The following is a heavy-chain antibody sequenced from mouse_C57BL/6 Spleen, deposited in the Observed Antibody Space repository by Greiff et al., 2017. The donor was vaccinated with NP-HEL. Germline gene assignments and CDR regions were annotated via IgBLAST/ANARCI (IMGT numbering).Heavy chain of an antibody. D-gene: IGHD2-2*01. J-gene: IGHJ1*03. CDR1: GYTFTDYE. Sequence: QVQLQQSGAELVRPGASVTLSCKASGYTFTDYEMHWVKQTPVHGLEWIGAIDPETGGTAYNQKFKGKAILTADKSSSTAYMELRGLTSEDSAVYYCTRRGGYGERYWYYDVWGTGTTVTVS. CDR2: IDPETGGT. V-gene: IGHV1-15*01. CDR3: TRRGGYGERYWYYDV.